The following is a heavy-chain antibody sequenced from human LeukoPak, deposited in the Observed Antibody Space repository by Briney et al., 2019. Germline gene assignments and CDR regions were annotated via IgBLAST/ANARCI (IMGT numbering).Heavy chain of an antibody. Sequence: SVKVSCKASGFTFTSSAVQWVRQARGQRLEWIGWVVVGSGNTNYAQKFQERVTITRDMSTSTAYIELSSLRSEDTAVYYCAAGVVVAATPRDHYYGMDVWGQGTTVTVSS. CDR2: VVVGSGNT. CDR1: GFTFTSSA. V-gene: IGHV1-58*01. J-gene: IGHJ6*02. CDR3: AAGVVVAATPRDHYYGMDV. D-gene: IGHD2-15*01.